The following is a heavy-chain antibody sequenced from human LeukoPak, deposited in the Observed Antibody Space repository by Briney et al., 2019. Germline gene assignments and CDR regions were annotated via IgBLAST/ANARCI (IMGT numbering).Heavy chain of an antibody. CDR3: AKDRSYSGGAQDY. Sequence: PGGSLRLSCAASGFTFSSYGMSWVRQAPGKGLEWVSAISGSGGSTYYADSVKGRFTISRDNSKNTLYLQMNSLRAEDTAVYYCAKDRSYSGGAQDYWGQGTLVTVSS. CDR1: GFTFSSYG. V-gene: IGHV3-23*01. CDR2: ISGSGGST. D-gene: IGHD1-26*01. J-gene: IGHJ4*02.